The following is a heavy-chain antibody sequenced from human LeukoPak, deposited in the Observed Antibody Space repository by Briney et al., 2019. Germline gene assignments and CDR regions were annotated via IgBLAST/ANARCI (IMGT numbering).Heavy chain of an antibody. CDR3: ARVGYYDSSGYYSGFDY. V-gene: IGHV4-34*01. CDR2: INHSGST. J-gene: IGHJ4*02. Sequence: SETLSLTCAVYGGSFSGYYWSWIRQPPGKGLEWIGEINHSGSTNYNPSLKSRVTISVDTSKNQFSLKLSSVTAADTAVYYCARVGYYDSSGYYSGFDYWGQGTLVTVSS. CDR1: GGSFSGYY. D-gene: IGHD3-22*01.